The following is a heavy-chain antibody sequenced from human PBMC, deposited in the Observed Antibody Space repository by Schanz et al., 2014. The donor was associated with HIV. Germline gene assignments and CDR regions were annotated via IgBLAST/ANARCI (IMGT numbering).Heavy chain of an antibody. D-gene: IGHD1-1*01. Sequence: EVQLVESGGGLVHPGGSLRLSCAASGFTFSSYAMSWVRQAPGKGLEWVSSISGSGGSTYYADSVKGRFTISRDNSKNTLYLRLMNSLRAEDTAVYYCAKDLLATTFSPPIWGQGTMVIVSS. CDR3: AKDLLATTFSPPI. J-gene: IGHJ3*02. CDR1: GFTFSSYA. CDR2: ISGSGGST. V-gene: IGHV3-23*04.